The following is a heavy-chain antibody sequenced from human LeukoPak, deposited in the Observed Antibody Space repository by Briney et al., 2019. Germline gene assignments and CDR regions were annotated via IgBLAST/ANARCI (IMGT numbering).Heavy chain of an antibody. Sequence: SETLSLTCTVSGGSISSYYWSWIRQPPGKGLEWIGSIYHSGSTYYNPSLKSRVTISVDTSKNQFSLKLSSVTAADTAVYYCARGVYDSSGYFTYYFDYWGQGTLVTVSS. CDR3: ARGVYDSSGYFTYYFDY. CDR1: GGSISSYY. CDR2: IYHSGST. V-gene: IGHV4-38-2*02. D-gene: IGHD3-22*01. J-gene: IGHJ4*02.